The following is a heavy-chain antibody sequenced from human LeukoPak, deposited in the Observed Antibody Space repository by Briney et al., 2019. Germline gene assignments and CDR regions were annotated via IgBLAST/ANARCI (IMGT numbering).Heavy chain of an antibody. J-gene: IGHJ4*02. Sequence: QPGRSLRLSCAASGFTLSSYGMHWVRPAPGKGLEWVAVISYDGSNKYYADSVKGRFTISRDNSKNTLYLQMNSLRAEDTAVYYCAKDRDGDYGFDYWGQGTLVTVSS. D-gene: IGHD4-17*01. CDR2: ISYDGSNK. CDR1: GFTLSSYG. V-gene: IGHV3-30*18. CDR3: AKDRDGDYGFDY.